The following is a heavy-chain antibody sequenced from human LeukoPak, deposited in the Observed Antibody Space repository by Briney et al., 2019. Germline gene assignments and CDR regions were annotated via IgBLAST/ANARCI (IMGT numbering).Heavy chain of an antibody. V-gene: IGHV3-11*01. D-gene: IGHD6-19*01. Sequence: PGGSLRLSRAASGFTFSDYYMSWIRQAPGKGLEWVSYISSSGSTIYYADSVKGRFTIARDNAKNSLYLQMNSLRAEDTAVYYCARDAVSGWATSLDYWGQGTLVTVSS. J-gene: IGHJ4*02. CDR2: ISSSGSTI. CDR3: ARDAVSGWATSLDY. CDR1: GFTFSDYY.